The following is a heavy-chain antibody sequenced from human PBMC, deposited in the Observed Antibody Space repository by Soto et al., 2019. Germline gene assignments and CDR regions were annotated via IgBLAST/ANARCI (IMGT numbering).Heavy chain of an antibody. J-gene: IGHJ3*02. Sequence: GGSLRLSCAASGFTFSSYSMNWFRQAPGKGLEWVSSISSSSSYIYYADSVKGRFTISRDNAKNSLYLQMNSLRAEDTAVYYGARIQLGYDAFERWGQGTMVTV. CDR2: ISSSSSYI. D-gene: IGHD2-15*01. CDR1: GFTFSSYS. V-gene: IGHV3-21*01. CDR3: ARIQLGYDAFER.